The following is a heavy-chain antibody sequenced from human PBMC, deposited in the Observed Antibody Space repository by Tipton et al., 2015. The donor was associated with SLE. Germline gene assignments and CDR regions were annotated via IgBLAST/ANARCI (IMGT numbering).Heavy chain of an antibody. D-gene: IGHD3-3*01. CDR3: ARPLRLIFGVVPPGGFDP. CDR2: MSYTGAS. CDR1: GDSMTNSNFY. V-gene: IGHV4-39*07. Sequence: LRLSCTVSGDSMTNSNFYWGWIRQPPGKGLEWIGSMSYTGASDYNASLKRRVTISLDTSKNQFSLNLRSVTAADTAVYYCARPLRLIFGVVPPGGFDPWGQGTLVTVSS. J-gene: IGHJ5*02.